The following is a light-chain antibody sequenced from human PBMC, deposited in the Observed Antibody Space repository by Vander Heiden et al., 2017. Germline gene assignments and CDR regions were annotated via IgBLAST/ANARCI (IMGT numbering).Light chain of an antibody. J-gene: IGLJ2*01. CDR2: EVS. CDR3: SSYTSSSTVV. Sequence: QSALTQPASVSGSPGQTITISCTGTSSDVGGYNYVSWYQQHPGKAPKLMSYEVSNRPSGVSNRFSGSKSGNTASLTISVLQAEDEADYYCSSYTSSSTVVFGGGTKLTVL. V-gene: IGLV2-14*01. CDR1: SSDVGGYNY.